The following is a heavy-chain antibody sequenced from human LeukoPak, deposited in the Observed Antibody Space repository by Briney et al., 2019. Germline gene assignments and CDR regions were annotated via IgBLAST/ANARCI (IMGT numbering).Heavy chain of an antibody. V-gene: IGHV3-48*02. CDR2: ISSSSSTI. Sequence: AGGSLRLSCVASGFTFRSYSMNWVRQAPGKGREWVSYISSSSSTIYYADSVKGRFTISRDNAKNSLYLQMNSLRDEDTAVYYCARDSSYYDSSGYPRGLGFDYWGQGTLVTVSS. J-gene: IGHJ4*02. CDR3: ARDSSYYDSSGYPRGLGFDY. CDR1: GFTFRSYS. D-gene: IGHD3-22*01.